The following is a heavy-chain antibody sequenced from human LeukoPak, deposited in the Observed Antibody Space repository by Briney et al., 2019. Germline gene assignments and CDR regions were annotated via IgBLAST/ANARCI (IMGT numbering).Heavy chain of an antibody. Sequence: GGSLRLSCAASGFTFSSYAMSWVRQAPGKGLEWVSAISGSGGSTYYADSVRGRFTISRDNSKNTLYLQMNSLRAEDTAVYYCAKDPMFGGLGYFDYWGQGTLVTVSS. CDR3: AKDPMFGGLGYFDY. CDR1: GFTFSSYA. J-gene: IGHJ4*02. D-gene: IGHD3-10*02. V-gene: IGHV3-23*01. CDR2: ISGSGGST.